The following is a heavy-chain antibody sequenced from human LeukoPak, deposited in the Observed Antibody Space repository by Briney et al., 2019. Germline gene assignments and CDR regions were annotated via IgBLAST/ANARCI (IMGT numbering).Heavy chain of an antibody. D-gene: IGHD6-19*01. V-gene: IGHV4-59*08. Sequence: ASETLSLTCTVSGDSLSSHYWSWIRQPPGKGLEWIGYIYGSGSTHYDPSLGSRVTISEDTSKNQFSLKLTSVTAADTAVYCCARNVGWYTHDTWGQGTLVTVSS. CDR1: GDSLSSHY. J-gene: IGHJ5*02. CDR3: ARNVGWYTHDT. CDR2: IYGSGST.